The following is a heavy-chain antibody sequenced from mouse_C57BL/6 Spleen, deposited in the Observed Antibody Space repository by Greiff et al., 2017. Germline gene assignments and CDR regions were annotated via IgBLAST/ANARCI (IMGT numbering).Heavy chain of an antibody. CDR1: GYTFTNYW. V-gene: IGHV1-63*01. J-gene: IGHJ4*01. CDR2: IYPGGGYT. CDR3: ARSDYYAMDY. Sequence: QVQLKQPGAELVRPGTSVKMSCKASGYTFTNYWIGWAKQRPGHGLEWIGDIYPGGGYTNYNEKFKGKATLTADKSSSTAYMQFSSLTSEDSAIYYCARSDYYAMDYWGQGTSVTVSS.